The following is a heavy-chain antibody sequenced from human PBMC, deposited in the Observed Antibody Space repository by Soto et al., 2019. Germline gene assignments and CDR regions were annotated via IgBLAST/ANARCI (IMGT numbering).Heavy chain of an antibody. CDR3: ARSIGADFFDY. J-gene: IGHJ4*02. Sequence: EVQMLESGGGVVRPGGSLRLSCIASGFTFSNYAMSWVRQAPGKGLEWVSTISDNGANTFIGDSMKDHFYISRDNSKNTLFLHLSPVRAEDTVIYYCARSIGADFFDYWGQGTPVTVSS. D-gene: IGHD6-25*01. CDR1: GFTFSNYA. V-gene: IGHV3-23*01. CDR2: ISDNGANT.